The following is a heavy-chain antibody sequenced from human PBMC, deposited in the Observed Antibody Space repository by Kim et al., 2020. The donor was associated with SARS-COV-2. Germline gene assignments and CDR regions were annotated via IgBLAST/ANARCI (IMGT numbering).Heavy chain of an antibody. CDR3: ARFPGEYGDLDAFDI. Sequence: ASVKVSCKASGYTFTSYAMHWVRQAPGQRLEWMGWINAGNGNTKYSQKFQGRVTITRDTSASTAYMELSSLRSEDTAVYYCARFPGEYGDLDAFDIWGQGTMVTVSS. V-gene: IGHV1-3*01. J-gene: IGHJ3*02. D-gene: IGHD4-17*01. CDR1: GYTFTSYA. CDR2: INAGNGNT.